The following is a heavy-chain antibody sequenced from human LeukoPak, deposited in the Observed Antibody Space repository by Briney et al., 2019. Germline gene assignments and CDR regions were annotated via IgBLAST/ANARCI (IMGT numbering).Heavy chain of an antibody. V-gene: IGHV5-51*01. CDR3: ARQGYVLSERAFDI. CDR1: GDSFTRYW. D-gene: IGHD3-16*01. CDR2: IYPGDSDT. Sequence: GESLKISCKTSGDSFTRYWIGWVRQTPGTGLEWMGIIYPGDSDTRYSPSFQGQVTISADKSISTAYLQWSSLKASDTAMYYCARQGYVLSERAFDIWGQGTMVTVSS. J-gene: IGHJ3*02.